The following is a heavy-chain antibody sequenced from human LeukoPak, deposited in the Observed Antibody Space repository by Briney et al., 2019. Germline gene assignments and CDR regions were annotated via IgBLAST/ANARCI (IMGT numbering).Heavy chain of an antibody. J-gene: IGHJ4*02. CDR3: ARADILEWLPDDY. CDR2: ITGSGNTA. CDR1: GFTFSTYA. D-gene: IGHD3-3*01. V-gene: IGHV3-23*01. Sequence: PGGSLRLSCAASGFTFSTYAMSWVRQAPGKGLEWVSTITGSGNTAYYADSVKGRFTISRDNAKNTLYLQMNSLRAEDTAVYYCARADILEWLPDDYWGQGTLVTVSS.